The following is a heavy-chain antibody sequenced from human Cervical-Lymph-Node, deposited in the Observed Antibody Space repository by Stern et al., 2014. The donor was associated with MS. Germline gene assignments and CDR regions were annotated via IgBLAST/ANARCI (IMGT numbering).Heavy chain of an antibody. CDR2: IDPSDSYP. Sequence: VQLVESGAEVKKPGESLRISCEGSVYSFTNYWINWVRQMPGKGLEWVGSIDPSDSYPNYSPSFRGHVTISADKSISTAYLQWSSLRASDTAMYYCAIMIRGLRPYYYYYGADVWGQGTSVTVSS. CDR1: VYSFTNYW. V-gene: IGHV5-10-1*01. D-gene: IGHD3-10*01. CDR3: AIMIRGLRPYYYYYGADV. J-gene: IGHJ6*02.